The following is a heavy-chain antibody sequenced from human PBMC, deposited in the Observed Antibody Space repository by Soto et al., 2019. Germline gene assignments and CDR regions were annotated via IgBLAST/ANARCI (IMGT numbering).Heavy chain of an antibody. CDR3: ARNKYSSSAAYFDS. V-gene: IGHV4-4*09. CDR1: GGSLDNYY. J-gene: IGHJ4*02. D-gene: IGHD6-6*01. CDR2: MYSCGTT. Sequence: QVQLQESGPGLVKPSETLSLTCTVSGGSLDNYYWSWIRQPPGKGLEWVGYMYSCGTTYYNPSLGSRVTMSLDTSKNQISLNLASVTAADTAVYFCARNKYSSSAAYFDSWGQGALVTVTS.